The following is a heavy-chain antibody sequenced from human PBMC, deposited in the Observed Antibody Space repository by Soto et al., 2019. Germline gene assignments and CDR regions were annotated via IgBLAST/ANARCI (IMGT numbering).Heavy chain of an antibody. V-gene: IGHV4-38-2*02. CDR3: ARDQHPITASSPELYYGMDV. D-gene: IGHD6-13*01. J-gene: IGHJ6*02. CDR2: IYHSGST. Sequence: SETLSLTCAVSGYSISSGYYWGWIRQPPGKGLEWIGSIYHSGSTYYNPSLKSRVTISVDTSKNQFSLKLSSVTAADTAVYYCARDQHPITASSPELYYGMDVWGQGTTVTVSS. CDR1: GYSISSGYY.